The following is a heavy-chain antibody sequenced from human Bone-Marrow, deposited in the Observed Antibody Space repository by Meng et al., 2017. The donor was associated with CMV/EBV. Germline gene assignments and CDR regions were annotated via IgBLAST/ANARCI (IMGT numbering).Heavy chain of an antibody. CDR3: AKERYDSSGYYLFDY. D-gene: IGHD3-22*01. Sequence: GESLKISCAASGFTFSTYSINWVRQAPGKGLEWVSSITSVGTYIYYADSVKGRFTISRDNAKNSLYLQMNRLRAEDTAVYYCAKERYDSSGYYLFDYWGQGTLVTAPQ. J-gene: IGHJ4*02. CDR2: ITSVGTYI. V-gene: IGHV3-21*01. CDR1: GFTFSTYS.